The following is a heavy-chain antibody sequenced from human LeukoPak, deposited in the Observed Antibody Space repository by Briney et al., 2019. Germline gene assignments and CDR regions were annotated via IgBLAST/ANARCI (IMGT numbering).Heavy chain of an antibody. Sequence: GGSLRLSCAASGFTFSSYWMSWVRQAPGKGLEWVSVIYSGGSTYYADSVKGRFTISRDNSKNTLYLQMNSLRAEDTAVYYCASPGPPMKKQRVVAATRHVWVGMDVWGQGTTVTVSS. CDR1: GFTFSSYW. D-gene: IGHD2-15*01. CDR3: ASPGPPMKKQRVVAATRHVWVGMDV. CDR2: IYSGGST. J-gene: IGHJ6*02. V-gene: IGHV3-66*01.